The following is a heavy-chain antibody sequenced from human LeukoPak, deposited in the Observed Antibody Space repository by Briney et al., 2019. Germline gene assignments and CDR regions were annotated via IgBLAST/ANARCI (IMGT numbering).Heavy chain of an antibody. J-gene: IGHJ4*02. CDR2: IKQDGSET. D-gene: IGHD6-13*01. CDR3: ARGGRAGQQLLV. V-gene: IGHV3-7*01. CDR1: GFTFSSYW. Sequence: PGGSLRLSCAASGFTFSSYWMTWVRQAPGKGLEWVANIKQDGSETYYVDSVKGRFTITRDNAKNSLNLQMNSLRAEDTALYYCARGGRAGQQLLVWGQGTLVTVSS.